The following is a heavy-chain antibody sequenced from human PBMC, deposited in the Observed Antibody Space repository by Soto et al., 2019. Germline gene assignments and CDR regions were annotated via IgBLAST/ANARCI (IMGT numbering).Heavy chain of an antibody. J-gene: IGHJ4*02. Sequence: QVQLQESGPGLVKPSETLSLTCTVSGGSISSYYWSWIRQPPGKGLEWIGYIYYSGSTNYNPSLKSRVTISVDTSKNQFALKLSSVTAADTAVYYCARVRSVSYYDFWSGYSSPDALDYWGQGTLVTVSS. D-gene: IGHD3-3*01. V-gene: IGHV4-59*01. CDR1: GGSISSYY. CDR2: IYYSGST. CDR3: ARVRSVSYYDFWSGYSSPDALDY.